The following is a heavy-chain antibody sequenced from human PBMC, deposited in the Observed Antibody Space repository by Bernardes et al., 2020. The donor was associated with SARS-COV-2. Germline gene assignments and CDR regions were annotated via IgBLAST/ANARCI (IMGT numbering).Heavy chain of an antibody. CDR1: GGSFSSYY. V-gene: IGHV4-34*01. CDR2: INHSGRT. J-gene: IGHJ1*01. CDR3: ARGRLKSSTARILKRSGYFQH. D-gene: IGHD2-2*01. Sequence: SETLSLTCAVYGGSFSSYYWSWIRQPPGKGLEWIGEINHSGRTNYNPSLKSRVTISVDTSKNQFSLKLSSVTAADTAVYYCARGRLKSSTARILKRSGYFQHWGQGTLVTVSS.